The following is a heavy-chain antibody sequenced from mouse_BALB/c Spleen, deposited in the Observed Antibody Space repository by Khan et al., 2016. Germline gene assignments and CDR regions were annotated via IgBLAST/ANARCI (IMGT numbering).Heavy chain of an antibody. V-gene: IGHV3-6*02. CDR3: AICYDGYTDSGMDY. CDR1: GYSITSGYY. J-gene: IGHJ4*01. D-gene: IGHD2-3*01. Sequence: EVKLEESGPGLVKPSQSLSLTCSVTGYSITSGYYWNWIRQFPGNKLEWMGYISYDGSNNYNPSLKNRISITRATSKNQFFLKLSSVTTEDTASYYCAICYDGYTDSGMDYWGQGTSVTVSS. CDR2: ISYDGSN.